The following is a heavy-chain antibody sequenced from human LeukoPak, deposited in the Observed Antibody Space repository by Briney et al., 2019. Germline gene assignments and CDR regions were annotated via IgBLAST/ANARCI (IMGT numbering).Heavy chain of an antibody. D-gene: IGHD4-23*01. CDR1: GGSISTSNYY. CDR3: ARRSTVLTADYEY. Sequence: SETLSLTCTVSGGSISTSNYYWGWIRQPPGKGLEWIGNIFYSGSTYYSPSLKSRVSISIDTSKNQFSLRLSSVTAADTALYYCARRSTVLTADYEYWGQGTLVTVSA. CDR2: IFYSGST. V-gene: IGHV4-39*07. J-gene: IGHJ4*02.